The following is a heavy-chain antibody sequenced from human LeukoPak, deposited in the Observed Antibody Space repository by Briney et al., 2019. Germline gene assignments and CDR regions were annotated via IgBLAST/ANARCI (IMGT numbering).Heavy chain of an antibody. Sequence: SETLSLNCTVSGGSISSYYWSWIRQPPGKGLDRNGYIDYSGSTHYNPSLKRRVTISVDTSKNQFSLKLSSVTAADTAVYYCAGDHGYCSSTSCNKNYYYYYGMDVWGQGTTVTVSS. J-gene: IGHJ6*02. CDR2: IDYSGST. D-gene: IGHD2-2*02. CDR3: AGDHGYCSSTSCNKNYYYYYGMDV. V-gene: IGHV4-59*01. CDR1: GGSISSYY.